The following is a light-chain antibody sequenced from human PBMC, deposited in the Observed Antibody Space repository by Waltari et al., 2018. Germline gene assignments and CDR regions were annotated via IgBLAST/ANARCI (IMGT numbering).Light chain of an antibody. CDR2: RSD. Sequence: QSVLTQPPSASGTPGQRVTISCTGSSSNIGGNVVNWYQQLPGKAPTLLIYRSDLRPLGVPDRFSGSKSGTSASLAISGLQSADEGDYYCAAWDDSLHGHWVFGGGTKVTVL. CDR1: SSNIGGNV. CDR3: AAWDDSLHGHWV. V-gene: IGLV1-44*01. J-gene: IGLJ3*02.